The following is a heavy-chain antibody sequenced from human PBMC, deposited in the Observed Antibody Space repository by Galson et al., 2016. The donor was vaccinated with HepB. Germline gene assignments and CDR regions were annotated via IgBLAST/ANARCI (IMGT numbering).Heavy chain of an antibody. CDR1: GYTFSSQW. CDR3: ARLALGPDY. CDR2: IYPPDSET. V-gene: IGHV5-51*01. Sequence: QSGAEVKKPGESLKISCKGSGYTFSSQWIAWVRQMPGKGLEWMGMIYPPDSETTYSPSFEGQVTISVDKSIYTTYLQWTSLKASDTAIYYCARLALGPDYWGQGTLVTVSS. J-gene: IGHJ4*02. D-gene: IGHD7-27*01.